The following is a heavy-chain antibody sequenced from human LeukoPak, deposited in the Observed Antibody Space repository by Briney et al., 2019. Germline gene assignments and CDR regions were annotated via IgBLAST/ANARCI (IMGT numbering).Heavy chain of an antibody. CDR2: IDYSENA. CDR3: ARLQNKGISGRGLMDV. J-gene: IGHJ6*03. D-gene: IGHD1-20*01. CDR1: GDSIRSTSEYY. V-gene: IGHV4-39*01. Sequence: PSETLSLTCIISGDSIRSTSEYYWGWIRQSPGKGLEWIGSIDYSENAHYKPSLNGRVTMSVDTSKTQFSLRLSSVTASDTAVYYCARLQNKGISGRGLMDVWGKGTKVIVSS.